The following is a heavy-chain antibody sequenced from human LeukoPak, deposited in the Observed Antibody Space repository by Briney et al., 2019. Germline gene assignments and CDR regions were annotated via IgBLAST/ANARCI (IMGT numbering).Heavy chain of an antibody. V-gene: IGHV1-69*05. CDR1: GGTFSSYA. J-gene: IGHJ4*02. D-gene: IGHD2-15*01. CDR2: IIPIFGTA. Sequence: SVKVSCKASGGTFSSYAISWVRQAPGQGLEWMGRIIPIFGTANYAQKFQGRVTITTDESTSTAYMELSGLRSEDTAVYYCARDGPLGYCSGGSRYSGYWGQGTLVTVSS. CDR3: ARDGPLGYCSGGSRYSGY.